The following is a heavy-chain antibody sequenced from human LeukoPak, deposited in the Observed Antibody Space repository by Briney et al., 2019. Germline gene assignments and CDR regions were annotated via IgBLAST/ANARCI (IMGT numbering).Heavy chain of an antibody. CDR1: GFTFSSYG. CDR3: AKSTGWDTSGWPSDC. Sequence: GGSLRLSCAASGFTFSSYGMTWVRQAPGKGLEWVSVISGSGGWTYYADSVKGRFNISRDNSKNTLYLQMKSLGAEDTAVYYCAKSTGWDTSGWPSDCWGRGTLVTVSS. V-gene: IGHV3-23*01. J-gene: IGHJ4*02. D-gene: IGHD6-19*01. CDR2: ISGSGGWT.